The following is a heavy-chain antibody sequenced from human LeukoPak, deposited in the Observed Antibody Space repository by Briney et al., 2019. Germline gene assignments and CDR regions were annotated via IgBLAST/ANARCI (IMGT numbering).Heavy chain of an antibody. CDR2: IYYSGST. J-gene: IGHJ6*02. CDR1: GGSISSSSYY. Sequence: SETLSLTCTVSGGSISSSSYYWGWIRQPPGKGLEWIGSIYYSGSTYYNPSLKRRVTISVDKSKNQFSLKLSSVTAADTAVYYCARRAYGDYYGMDVWGQGTTVTVSS. V-gene: IGHV4-39*07. CDR3: ARRAYGDYYGMDV. D-gene: IGHD4-17*01.